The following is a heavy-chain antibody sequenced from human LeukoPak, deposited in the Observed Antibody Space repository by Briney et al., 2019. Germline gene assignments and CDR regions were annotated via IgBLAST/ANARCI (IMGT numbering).Heavy chain of an antibody. Sequence: PSETLSLTCTVSGYSISSGYYWGWIRQPPGKGLEWIGSVYYSGSTYYNAPLKSRVTISVDTSKNQFSLKLSAVTAADTAIYYCARDWGWLQTHLDYWGQGTLLTVSS. CDR3: ARDWGWLQTHLDY. V-gene: IGHV4-38-2*02. CDR1: GYSISSGYY. D-gene: IGHD5-24*01. CDR2: VYYSGST. J-gene: IGHJ4*02.